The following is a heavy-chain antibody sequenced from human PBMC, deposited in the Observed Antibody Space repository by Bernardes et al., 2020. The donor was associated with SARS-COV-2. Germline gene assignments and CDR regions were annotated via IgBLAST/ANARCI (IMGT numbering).Heavy chain of an antibody. V-gene: IGHV4-34*01. J-gene: IGHJ1*01. Sequence: SETLSLTCAFSGESLSSYYWSWIRQPPGKGLQWIGEINHSGRSKYRPSLKSRVPFSVDSSKKHFTLKLTSVTAAETATYYGAAGRFGEAPFHHWGQGTLVSVSS. CDR3: AAGRFGEAPFHH. CDR2: INHSGRS. D-gene: IGHD3-10*01. CDR1: GESLSSYY.